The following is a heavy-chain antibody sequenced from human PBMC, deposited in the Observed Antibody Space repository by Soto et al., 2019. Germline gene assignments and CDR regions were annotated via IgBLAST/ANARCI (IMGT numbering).Heavy chain of an antibody. CDR3: AKDLLPNTVTTCGS. CDR2: ISSDGNNK. J-gene: IGHJ5*02. V-gene: IGHV3-30*18. Sequence: QVQLVESGGGAVQPGRSLRLSCAASGFTFDSHGMHWVRQAPGKGLEWVAVISSDGNNKYYADSVKVRFNISRDNFNNILYLQMSSLRAEDTAVYYCAKDLLPNTVTTCGSWGQGTLVTVSS. CDR1: GFTFDSHG. D-gene: IGHD4-17*01.